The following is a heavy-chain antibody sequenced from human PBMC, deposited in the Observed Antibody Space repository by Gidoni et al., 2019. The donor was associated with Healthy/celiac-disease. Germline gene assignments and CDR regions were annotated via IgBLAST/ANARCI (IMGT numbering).Heavy chain of an antibody. J-gene: IGHJ4*02. CDR3: ARDHLYSSGWYDYFDY. CDR2: IIPIFGTA. Sequence: QVQLVQSGAEVKKPGSSVKVSCKASGGTFSSYAISWVRQAPGQGLEWMGGIIPIFGTANYAQKFQGRVTITADESTSTAYMGLSSLRSEDTAVYYCARDHLYSSGWYDYFDYWGQGTLVTVSS. CDR1: GGTFSSYA. V-gene: IGHV1-69*01. D-gene: IGHD6-19*01.